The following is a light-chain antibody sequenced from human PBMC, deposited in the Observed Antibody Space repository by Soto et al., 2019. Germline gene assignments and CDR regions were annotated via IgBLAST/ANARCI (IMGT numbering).Light chain of an antibody. CDR2: DVS. J-gene: IGKJ1*01. Sequence: DIQMTQAPSTISASVGDRVTITCRASQSINAWLAWYQQKPGKAPKLLIYDVSTLDSGVPSRFSGSASGTAFTLTISSLESDDFATYYCQQYHRYSTFGQGTRVDIK. CDR3: QQYHRYST. CDR1: QSINAW. V-gene: IGKV1-5*01.